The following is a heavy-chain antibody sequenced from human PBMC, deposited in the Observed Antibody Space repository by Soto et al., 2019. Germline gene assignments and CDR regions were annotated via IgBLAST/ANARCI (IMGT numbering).Heavy chain of an antibody. CDR1: GGSIDSSDFY. V-gene: IGHV4-39*01. CDR2: TYYRRNT. CDR3: ARLVNATPIVVVPADLGGSWFDP. D-gene: IGHD2-2*01. Sequence: SETLSLTCSVSGGSIDSSDFYWVWIRQPPGEGLEWIGSTYYRRNTYYNSSLRSRVTLSVDTSKNQFSLKLSSVTAADTAVYYCARLVNATPIVVVPADLGGSWFDPWGQGTLVTVSS. J-gene: IGHJ5*02.